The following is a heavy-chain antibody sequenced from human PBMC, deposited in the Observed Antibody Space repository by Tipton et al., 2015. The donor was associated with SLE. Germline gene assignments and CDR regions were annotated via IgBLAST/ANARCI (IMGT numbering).Heavy chain of an antibody. CDR1: GGSFSGYY. CDR2: INHSGST. V-gene: IGHV4-34*01. J-gene: IGHJ4*02. CDR3: ATQSPYFDFWSGYYTGPFDY. Sequence: TLSLTCAVYGGSFSGYYWSWIRQPPGKGLEWIGEINHSGSTNYNPSLKSRVTISVDTSKNQFSLKLSSVTAADTAVYYCATQSPYFDFWSGYYTGPFDYWGQGTLVTVSS. D-gene: IGHD3-3*01.